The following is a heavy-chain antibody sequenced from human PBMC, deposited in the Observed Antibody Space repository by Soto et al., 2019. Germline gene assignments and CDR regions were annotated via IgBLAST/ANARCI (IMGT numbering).Heavy chain of an antibody. J-gene: IGHJ6*02. V-gene: IGHV4-31*03. Sequence: PSETLSLTCTVSGGSISSGGYYWSWIRQHPGKGLEWIGYIYYSGSTYYNPSLKSRVTISVDTSKNQFSLKLSSVTAADTAVYYCARGHRIAAAGTDYYYGMDVWGQGTTVTVS. D-gene: IGHD6-13*01. CDR3: ARGHRIAAAGTDYYYGMDV. CDR2: IYYSGST. CDR1: GGSISSGGYY.